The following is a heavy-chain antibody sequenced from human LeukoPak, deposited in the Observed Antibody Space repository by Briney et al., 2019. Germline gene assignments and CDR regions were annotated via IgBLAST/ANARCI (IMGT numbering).Heavy chain of an antibody. CDR3: AAGPVWFDP. CDR1: GGSFGGYY. J-gene: IGHJ5*02. D-gene: IGHD6-13*01. V-gene: IGHV4-34*01. Sequence: KPSETLSLTCAVYGGSFGGYYWSWIRQPPGKGLEWIGEINHSGSTNYNPSLKSRVTISVDTSKNQFSLKLSSVTAADTAVYYCAAGPVWFDPWGQGTLVTVSS. CDR2: INHSGST.